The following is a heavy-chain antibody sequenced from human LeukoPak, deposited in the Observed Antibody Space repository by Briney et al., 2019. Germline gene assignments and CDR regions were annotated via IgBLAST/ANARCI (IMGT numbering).Heavy chain of an antibody. CDR3: ARDPTRSGLDY. D-gene: IGHD4-11*01. V-gene: IGHV4-61*01. CDR2: IYYSGST. J-gene: IGHJ4*02. CDR1: GGSVSSGSYY. Sequence: PSETLSLTCTVSGGSVSSGSYYWSWIRQPPGTGLEWIGYIYYSGSTNYNPSLKSRVTISVDTSKNQFSLKLSSVTAADTAVYYCARDPTRSGLDYWGQGTLVTVSS.